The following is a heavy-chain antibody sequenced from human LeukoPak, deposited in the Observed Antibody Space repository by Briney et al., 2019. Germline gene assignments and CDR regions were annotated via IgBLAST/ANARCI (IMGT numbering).Heavy chain of an antibody. CDR3: AREEGAVDI. CDR2: IYHSGST. D-gene: IGHD3-16*01. CDR1: SGSFSGYY. Sequence: SETLSLTCAVYSGSFSGYYWSWIRQPPGKGLEWIGEIYHSGSTNYNPSLKSRVTISVDTSKNQFSLKLSSVTAADTAVYYCAREEGAVDIWGQGTMVTVSS. V-gene: IGHV4-34*01. J-gene: IGHJ3*02.